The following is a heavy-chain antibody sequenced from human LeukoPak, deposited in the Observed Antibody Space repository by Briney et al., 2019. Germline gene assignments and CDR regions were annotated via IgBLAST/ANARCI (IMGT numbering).Heavy chain of an antibody. D-gene: IGHD2-2*01. J-gene: IGHJ3*02. CDR3: ARGQDIVVVPAAIPGHHAFDI. CDR2: INPSGGST. V-gene: IGHV1-46*01. Sequence: ASVKVSCKASGYTFTSYYMHWVRQAPGQGLEWMGIINPSGGSTSYAQKFQGRVTITADESTSTVYMELSSLRSEDTAVYYCARGQDIVVVPAAIPGHHAFDIWGQGTMVTVSS. CDR1: GYTFTSYY.